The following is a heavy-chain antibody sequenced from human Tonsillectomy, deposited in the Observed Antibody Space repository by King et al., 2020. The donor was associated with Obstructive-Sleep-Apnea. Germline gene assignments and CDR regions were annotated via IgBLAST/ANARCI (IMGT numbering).Heavy chain of an antibody. CDR2: IYWDGDR. CDR1: GFSLTTRGVG. V-gene: IGHV2-5*02. CDR3: ARTSYYDTRGYFAYYFDY. Sequence: ITLKESGPTLVKPTQSLTLTCAFSGFSLTTRGVGVGWIRQPPGKALEWLALIYWDGDRRYSPSLETRLTITKETPENQVVLIVTNMDPVDTGTYYCARTSYYDTRGYFAYYFDYWGQGTLVTVSS. J-gene: IGHJ4*02. D-gene: IGHD3-22*01.